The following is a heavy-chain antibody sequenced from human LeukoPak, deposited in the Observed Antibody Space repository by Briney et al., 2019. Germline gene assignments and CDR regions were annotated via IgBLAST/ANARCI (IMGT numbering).Heavy chain of an antibody. Sequence: PSETLSLTCTVSGGSINSYCWTWIRQPPGKGLEWIGYISYSGSTNYNPSLKSRVTISVDMSKNQFSLKLSSVTAADTAVYYCARHYYSSGSYYSRSYYYGMDVWGQGTSVTVSS. J-gene: IGHJ6*02. CDR1: GGSINSYC. V-gene: IGHV4-59*08. CDR3: ARHYYSSGSYYSRSYYYGMDV. D-gene: IGHD3-10*01. CDR2: ISYSGST.